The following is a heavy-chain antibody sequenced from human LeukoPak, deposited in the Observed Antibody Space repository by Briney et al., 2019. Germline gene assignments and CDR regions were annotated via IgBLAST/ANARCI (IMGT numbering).Heavy chain of an antibody. CDR2: ISYDGSNK. CDR1: GFTFSSYA. Sequence: PGRSLRLSCAASGFTFSSYAMHWVRQAPGKGLEWVAVISYDGSNKYYADSVKGRFTISRDNSKNTLYLQMNSLRAEDTAVYYCAKRDTAISYYMDVWGKGTTVTVSS. V-gene: IGHV3-30-3*01. CDR3: AKRDTAISYYMDV. D-gene: IGHD5-18*01. J-gene: IGHJ6*03.